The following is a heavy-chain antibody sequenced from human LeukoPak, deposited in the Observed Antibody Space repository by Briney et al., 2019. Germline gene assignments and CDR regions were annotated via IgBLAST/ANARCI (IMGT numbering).Heavy chain of an antibody. Sequence: GGSLRLSCAASGFTFSIYWMSWVRQAPGKGLEWVANINEDGSEKYYVDSVKGRFTISRDNAKNSLYLQMNSLRAEDTAVYYCAIAKNKYPTHFDYWGQGTLVTVSS. D-gene: IGHD2-2*01. CDR3: AIAKNKYPTHFDY. V-gene: IGHV3-7*01. CDR1: GFTFSIYW. J-gene: IGHJ4*02. CDR2: INEDGSEK.